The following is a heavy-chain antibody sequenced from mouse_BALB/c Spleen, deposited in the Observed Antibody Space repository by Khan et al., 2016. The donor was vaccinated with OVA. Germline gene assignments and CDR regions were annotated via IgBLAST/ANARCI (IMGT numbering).Heavy chain of an antibody. D-gene: IGHD2-13*01. V-gene: IGHV2-2*02. Sequence: QVRLQQSGPGLVQPSQSLSITCTVSGFSLSSYGVHWVRQSPGKGLEWLGVIWSGGSTDFNAAFISRLSISKDNSKSQVFFKMNSLQTNDSARYYGARGGLPFAYWGQGTLVTVSA. CDR3: ARGGLPFAY. CDR1: GFSLSSYG. CDR2: IWSGGST. J-gene: IGHJ3*01.